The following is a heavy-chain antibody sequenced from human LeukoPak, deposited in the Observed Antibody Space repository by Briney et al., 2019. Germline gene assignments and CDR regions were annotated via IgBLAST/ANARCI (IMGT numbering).Heavy chain of an antibody. CDR1: GYTFTNYY. Sequence: ASVKVSCKASGYTFTNYYMHRVRQAPGQGLEWMGLINPTGTGTNYAQKFRGRVTMTRDTSTTTVYMELSSLTSEDTAVYYCAREEYGGYFDYWGQGTLVTVSS. J-gene: IGHJ4*02. V-gene: IGHV1-46*01. CDR2: INPTGTGT. D-gene: IGHD2-21*01. CDR3: AREEYGGYFDY.